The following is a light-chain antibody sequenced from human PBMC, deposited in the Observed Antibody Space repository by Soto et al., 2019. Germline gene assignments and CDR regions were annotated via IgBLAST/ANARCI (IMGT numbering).Light chain of an antibody. Sequence: VLTQSPATLSVSPGERATLSCRASETVYNYLAWYQQKPGQAPRLLIYDTSNRAAGIPARFIGSGSGTDFTLTISSLEHDDFAVYYCQQRGNWQLSFGGGTKVEIK. V-gene: IGKV3-11*01. CDR2: DTS. CDR3: QQRGNWQLS. CDR1: ETVYNY. J-gene: IGKJ4*01.